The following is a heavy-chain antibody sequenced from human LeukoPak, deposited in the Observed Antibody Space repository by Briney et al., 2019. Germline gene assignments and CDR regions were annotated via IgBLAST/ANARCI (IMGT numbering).Heavy chain of an antibody. Sequence: GGSLRLSRAASGFTFSSYGMHWVRQAPGKGLEWVAVISYDGSNKYYADSVKGRFTISRDNSKNTLYLQMNSLRAEDTAVYYCAKDLYLTGYSFDYWGQGTLVTVSS. J-gene: IGHJ4*02. CDR1: GFTFSSYG. CDR2: ISYDGSNK. CDR3: AKDLYLTGYSFDY. D-gene: IGHD3-9*01. V-gene: IGHV3-30*18.